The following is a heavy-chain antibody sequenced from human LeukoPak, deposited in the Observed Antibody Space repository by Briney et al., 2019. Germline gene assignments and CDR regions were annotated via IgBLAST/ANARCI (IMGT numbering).Heavy chain of an antibody. J-gene: IGHJ4*02. D-gene: IGHD6-19*01. CDR1: GFTFSSHS. V-gene: IGHV3-30-3*01. CDR2: VSYDGANT. Sequence: GGSLRLSCAASGFTFSSHSMHWVRQAPGKGLEWVALVSYDGANTYYSRSVMGRFTTSRDNSKNTLCLQMNSLRPEDTALYYCARDNGYSNGHAFDSWGQGTLVTVSS. CDR3: ARDNGYSNGHAFDS.